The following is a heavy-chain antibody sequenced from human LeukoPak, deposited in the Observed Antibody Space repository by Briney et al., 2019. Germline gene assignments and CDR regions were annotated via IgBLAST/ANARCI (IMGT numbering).Heavy chain of an antibody. CDR3: RRGMTRWLLFRPLDY. Sequence: SETLSLTCAVYNGSFNEYYWSWIRQSPGKGLEWIGEINHGGRTYYNPSLQSRVTISVDASKNQFSLTLTSVTAADPAVYYFRRGMTRWLLFRPLDYWGQATLVTVSS. D-gene: IGHD5-24*01. J-gene: IGHJ4*02. V-gene: IGHV4-34*01. CDR2: INHGGRT. CDR1: NGSFNEYY.